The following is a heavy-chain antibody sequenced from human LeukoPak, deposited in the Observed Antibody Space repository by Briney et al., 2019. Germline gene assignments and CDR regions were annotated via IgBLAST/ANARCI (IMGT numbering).Heavy chain of an antibody. D-gene: IGHD1-26*01. Sequence: GGSLRLSCAASGFTFGGYAMHCVRQAPGKGLEWVAVIWYDGSNQDYADSMKGRFTISRDNSRKKVDLQMSSLRAEDTAVYYCARSRATEYFDYWGQGTPVTVYS. V-gene: IGHV3-33*01. CDR2: IWYDGSNQ. J-gene: IGHJ4*02. CDR3: ARSRATEYFDY. CDR1: GFTFGGYA.